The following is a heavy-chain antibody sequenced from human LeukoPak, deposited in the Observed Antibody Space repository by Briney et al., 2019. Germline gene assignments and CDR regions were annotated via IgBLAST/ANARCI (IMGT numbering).Heavy chain of an antibody. D-gene: IGHD5-24*01. CDR1: GGTFSSYA. CDR3: ARDGYNYQGFDY. V-gene: IGHV1-69*05. CDR2: IIPIFGIA. Sequence: SSVKVSCKASGGTFSSYAISWVRQAPGQGLEWMGRIIPIFGIANYAQKFQGRVTITTDESTSTAYMELSSLRSEDTAVYYCARDGYNYQGFDYWGQGTLVTVSS. J-gene: IGHJ4*02.